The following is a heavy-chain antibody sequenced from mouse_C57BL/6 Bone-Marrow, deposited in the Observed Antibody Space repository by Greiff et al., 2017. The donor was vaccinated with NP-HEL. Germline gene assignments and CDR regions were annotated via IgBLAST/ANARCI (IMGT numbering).Heavy chain of an antibody. D-gene: IGHD1-1*01. CDR3: AIKEMTCYISSCGYFGV. CDR2: IHPSDSDT. J-gene: IGHJ1*03. CDR1: GYTFTSYW. Sequence: QVQLQQPGAELVKPGASVKVSCKASGYTFTSYWMHWVKQRPGQGLEWIGRIHPSDSDTNYNQKFKSKATLTVDKSSSTAYMQLSSLTSADSAVYSCAIKEMTCYISSCGYFGVWGTGTTVTVSS. V-gene: IGHV1-74*01.